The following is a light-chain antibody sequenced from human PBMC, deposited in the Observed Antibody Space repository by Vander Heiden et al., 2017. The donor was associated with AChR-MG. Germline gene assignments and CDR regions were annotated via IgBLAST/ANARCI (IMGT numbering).Light chain of an antibody. CDR1: RSNIGSNT. J-gene: IGLJ3*02. V-gene: IGLV1-44*01. Sequence: QSVLTQPPSASGTPGQRVTISCSGSRSNIGSNTVERYQQRPGTAPKLLIYSNNQRPSGVPDRFSGSKSGTSASLAISGLQSEDEADYYCAAWDDSLSGWVFGGGTKLTVL. CDR3: AAWDDSLSGWV. CDR2: SNN.